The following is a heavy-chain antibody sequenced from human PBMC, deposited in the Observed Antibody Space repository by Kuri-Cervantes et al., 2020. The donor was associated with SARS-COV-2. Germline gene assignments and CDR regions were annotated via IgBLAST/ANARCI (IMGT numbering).Heavy chain of an antibody. V-gene: IGHV1-3*01. J-gene: IGHJ3*02. CDR3: ARRDIVVVPAANDAFDI. CDR1: GYTFTSYA. CDR2: INAGNGNT. D-gene: IGHD2-2*01. Sequence: ASVKVSCKASGYTFTSYAMHWVRQAPGQRLEWMGWINAGNGNTKYSQKFQGRVTITRDTSANTAYMELSSLRSEDTAVYYCARRDIVVVPAANDAFDIWGQGTMVTVSS.